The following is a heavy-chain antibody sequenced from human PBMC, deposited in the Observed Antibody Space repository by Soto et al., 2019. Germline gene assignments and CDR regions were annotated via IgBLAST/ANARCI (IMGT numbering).Heavy chain of an antibody. J-gene: IGHJ4*02. CDR1: GFSLSTSGMC. CDR3: ARETYIVATTRYFDY. Sequence: SGPTLVNPTQTLTLTCTFSGFSLSTSGMCVSWIRQPPGKALEWLARIDWDDDKYYSTSLKTRLTISKDTSKNQVVLTMTNMDPVDTATYYCARETYIVATTRYFDYWGQGTLVTVSS. CDR2: IDWDDDK. D-gene: IGHD5-12*01. V-gene: IGHV2-70*11.